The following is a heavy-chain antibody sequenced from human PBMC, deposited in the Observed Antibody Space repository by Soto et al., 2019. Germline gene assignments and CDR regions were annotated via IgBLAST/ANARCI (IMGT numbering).Heavy chain of an antibody. CDR1: GYTFTNYG. D-gene: IGHD6-6*01. CDR2: ISAYNGDT. V-gene: IGHV1-18*01. Sequence: QVQLLQSGAEVKKPGASVKVSCKASGYTFTNYGITWVRQAPGQGLEWMGWISAYNGDTHYTQRLQGRVTMTTDTTTSTAYMELRGLRSDDTAVYYCAEVRQLVGYFYYYMDVWGKGTTVTVSS. J-gene: IGHJ6*03. CDR3: AEVRQLVGYFYYYMDV.